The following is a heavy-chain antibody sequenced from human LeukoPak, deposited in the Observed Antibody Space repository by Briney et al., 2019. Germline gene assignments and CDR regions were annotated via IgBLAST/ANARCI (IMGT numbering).Heavy chain of an antibody. CDR1: GYSISSGYY. D-gene: IGHD3-16*02. J-gene: IGHJ5*02. V-gene: IGHV4-38-2*02. Sequence: SETLSLTCTVSGYSISSGYYWGWIRQSPGKGLEWIGSIYNSGSTYYNPSLKSRVTISVDTSKNQFSLKLSSVTAADTAVYYCARKYYDYVWGSYRYYPNWFDPWGQGTLVTVSS. CDR3: ARKYYDYVWGSYRYYPNWFDP. CDR2: IYNSGST.